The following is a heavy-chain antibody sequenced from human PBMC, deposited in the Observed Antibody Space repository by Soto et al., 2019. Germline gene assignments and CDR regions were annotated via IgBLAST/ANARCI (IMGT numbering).Heavy chain of an antibody. J-gene: IGHJ4*02. CDR2: IKQDGTDK. V-gene: IGHV3-7*01. Sequence: GGSLRLSCAASGFTFSSYWMSWVRQAPGKGLEWVASIKQDGTDKYYVDSVEGRFSISRDNPKNSLYLQMNGLRAEDTAVYYCVRGGRHFDSWGQGALVTVSS. CDR1: GFTFSSYW. CDR3: VRGGRHFDS. D-gene: IGHD2-15*01.